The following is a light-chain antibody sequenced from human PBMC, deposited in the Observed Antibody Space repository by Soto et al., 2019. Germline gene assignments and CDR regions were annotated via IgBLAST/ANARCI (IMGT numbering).Light chain of an antibody. V-gene: IGLV2-23*02. Sequence: QSVLTQPAPVSGSPGQSITISCTGTISDVGSHDLVSWYQQHPDKAPKLIIYEVNERPSGVSSRLSGSKSGNTASLTVSGLQPDDEADYHCCSFAGSNPFPYVFGTGTKVTVL. J-gene: IGLJ1*01. CDR2: EVN. CDR1: ISDVGSHDL. CDR3: CSFAGSNPFPYV.